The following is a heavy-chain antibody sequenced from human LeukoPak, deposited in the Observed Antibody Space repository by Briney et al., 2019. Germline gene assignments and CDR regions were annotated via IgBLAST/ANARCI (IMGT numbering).Heavy chain of an antibody. J-gene: IGHJ4*02. Sequence: SQTLSLTCAVSGGSISSGGYSWSWIRQPPGKGLEWIGYIYHSGSTYYNPSLKSRVTMSVDTSKNQFSLKLSSVTAADTAVYYCARDPGAAGPDFDYWGQGTLVTVSS. CDR3: ARDPGAAGPDFDY. V-gene: IGHV4-30-2*01. CDR2: IYHSGST. D-gene: IGHD6-13*01. CDR1: GGSISSGGYS.